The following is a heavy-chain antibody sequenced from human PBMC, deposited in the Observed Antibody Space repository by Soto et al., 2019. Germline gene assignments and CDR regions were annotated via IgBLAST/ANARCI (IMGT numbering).Heavy chain of an antibody. Sequence: GASVKVSCKASGYTFTSYDINWVRQATGQGLEWMGWMNPNSGNTGYAQKFQGRVTMTRNTSISTAYMELSSLRSEDTAVYYCARGRIRGSGWFRGTTNWFDPWGQGTLVTVSS. CDR1: GYTFTSYD. D-gene: IGHD6-19*01. CDR3: ARGRIRGSGWFRGTTNWFDP. J-gene: IGHJ5*02. CDR2: MNPNSGNT. V-gene: IGHV1-8*01.